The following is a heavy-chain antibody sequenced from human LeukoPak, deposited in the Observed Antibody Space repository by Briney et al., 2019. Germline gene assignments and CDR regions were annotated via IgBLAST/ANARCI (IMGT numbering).Heavy chain of an antibody. D-gene: IGHD3-22*01. CDR1: GFNFNTYW. CDR3: VRTYLYDSSGYFAYFDS. CDR2: INSAGRDI. J-gene: IGHJ4*02. V-gene: IGHV3-74*01. Sequence: GGSLRLSCAASGFNFNTYWMHWVRQAPGKGLVWVSCINSAGRDITYADFVKGRFTISRDNAKNTLFLQMNSLRAEDTAVYYCVRTYLYDSSGYFAYFDSWGQGTLVTVSS.